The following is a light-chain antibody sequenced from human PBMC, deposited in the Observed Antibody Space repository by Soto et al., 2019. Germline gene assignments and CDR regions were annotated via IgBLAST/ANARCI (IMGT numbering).Light chain of an antibody. CDR3: HQYNNWPLT. J-gene: IGKJ4*01. CDR1: QSVGSSH. V-gene: IGKV3-15*01. CDR2: GAS. Sequence: EIVLTQSPGTLSLSPGERATLSCRASQSVGSSHLAWYQQKPGQAPRLLIYGASTRATGIPARFSGSGSGTEFTLTISSLQSEDFAVYYCHQYNNWPLTFGGGTKVDIK.